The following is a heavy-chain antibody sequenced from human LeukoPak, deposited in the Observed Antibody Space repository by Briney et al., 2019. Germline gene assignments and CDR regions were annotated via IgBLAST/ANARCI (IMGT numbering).Heavy chain of an antibody. J-gene: IGHJ4*02. V-gene: IGHV3-9*01. CDR2: ISWNSGSI. D-gene: IGHD5/OR15-5a*01. CDR1: GFTFDDYA. CDR3: AKDAVYDLPTGQGFDY. Sequence: QPGGSLRLSCAASGFTFDDYAMHWVRQAPGKGLEWVSGISWNSGSIGYADSVKGRFTISRDNAKNSLYLQMNSLRAEDTALYYCAKDAVYDLPTGQGFDYWGQGTLVTVSS.